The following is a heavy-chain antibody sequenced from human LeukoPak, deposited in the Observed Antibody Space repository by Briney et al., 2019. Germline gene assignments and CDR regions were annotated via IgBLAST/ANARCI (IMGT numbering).Heavy chain of an antibody. V-gene: IGHV3-23*01. J-gene: IGHJ4*02. CDR2: IGGSGGGT. D-gene: IGHD3-10*01. CDR1: GFTFSSFV. CDR3: AKISGSGSSHSDS. Sequence: GGSLKLSCAASGFTFSSFVMNWVRQAPGKGPEWVSSIGGSGGGTYYADSVKGRFTISRDNSKNTLYLLMNTLRGDDTAVYYCAKISGSGSSHSDSWGQGTLVTVSS.